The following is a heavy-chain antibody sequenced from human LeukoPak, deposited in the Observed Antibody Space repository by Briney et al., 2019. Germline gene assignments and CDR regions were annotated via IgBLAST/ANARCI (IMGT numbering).Heavy chain of an antibody. CDR2: IIPIFGTA. D-gene: IGHD5-24*01. V-gene: IGHV1-69*05. CDR3: ARDLNLIIDY. Sequence: SVKVSCKASGGTFSSYAISWVRQAPGQGLEWMGRIIPIFGTANYAQKFQGRVTITTDESTSTAYMELSSLRSEDTAVYCCARDLNLIIDYWGQGTLVTVSS. J-gene: IGHJ4*02. CDR1: GGTFSSYA.